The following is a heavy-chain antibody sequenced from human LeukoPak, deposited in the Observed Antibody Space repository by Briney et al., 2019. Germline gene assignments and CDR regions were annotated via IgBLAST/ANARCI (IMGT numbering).Heavy chain of an antibody. V-gene: IGHV3-23*01. J-gene: IGHJ3*02. CDR1: GGSISSYY. CDR3: AKDRSTVGLDAFDI. D-gene: IGHD4-17*01. CDR2: ISGSGGST. Sequence: PSETLSLTCTVSGGSISSYYWSWIRQPPGKGLEWVSAISGSGGSTYYADSVKGRFTISRDNSKNTLYLQMNSLRAEDTAVYYCAKDRSTVGLDAFDIWGQGTMVTVSS.